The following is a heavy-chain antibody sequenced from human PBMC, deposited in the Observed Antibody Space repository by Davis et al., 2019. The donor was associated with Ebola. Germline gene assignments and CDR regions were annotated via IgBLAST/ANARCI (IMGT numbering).Heavy chain of an antibody. V-gene: IGHV3-33*01. Sequence: GGSLRLSCAASGFTFSSYGMHWVRQAPGKGLEWVAVIWYDGSNKYYADSVKGRFTISRDNSKNTLYLQMNSLRAEDTAVYYCARDIGSSWYGPYYYYGMDVWGQGTTVTVSS. CDR3: ARDIGSSWYGPYYYYGMDV. CDR2: IWYDGSNK. D-gene: IGHD6-13*01. CDR1: GFTFSSYG. J-gene: IGHJ6*02.